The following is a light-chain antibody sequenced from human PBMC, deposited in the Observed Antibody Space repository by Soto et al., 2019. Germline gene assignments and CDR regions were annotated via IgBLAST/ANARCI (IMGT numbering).Light chain of an antibody. CDR2: EVS. Sequence: QSALTQPPSASGSPGQSVTISCTGTSSDVGGYNYVSWYQQHPGKAPKLMIYEVSKRPSGVPDRFSGSKSGNTASLTISGLQAEDEADYYCSSYTPTTGVFGGGTKVTVL. CDR1: SSDVGGYNY. V-gene: IGLV2-8*01. CDR3: SSYTPTTGV. J-gene: IGLJ3*02.